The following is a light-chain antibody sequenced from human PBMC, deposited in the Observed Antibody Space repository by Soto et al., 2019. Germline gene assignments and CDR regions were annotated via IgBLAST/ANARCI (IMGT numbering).Light chain of an antibody. Sequence: ETVMTQSPATLSVSPGEGATLSCRANQSVSGNLAWYQQRPGQTPRLLVYGASIRATGMSARFSGSGSGTEFTLTISSLQSEDFALYYCQQYNDWPHTFGGGTKVEIK. J-gene: IGKJ4*01. CDR2: GAS. CDR3: QQYNDWPHT. CDR1: QSVSGN. V-gene: IGKV3-15*01.